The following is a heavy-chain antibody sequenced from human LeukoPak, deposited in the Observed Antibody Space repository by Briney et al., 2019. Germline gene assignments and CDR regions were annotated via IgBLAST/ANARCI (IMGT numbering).Heavy chain of an antibody. Sequence: GASVKVSCKASGGTFSNYTISWVRQAPGQGLEWMGGIIPIFGTTNYAQKFQGRVTITADESTSTGYMELSSLRSEDTAVYYCASASGNIVVVPVAVWYFDLWGRGTLVTVSS. D-gene: IGHD2-2*01. CDR3: ASASGNIVVVPVAVWYFDL. CDR1: GGTFSNYT. J-gene: IGHJ2*01. V-gene: IGHV1-69*13. CDR2: IIPIFGTT.